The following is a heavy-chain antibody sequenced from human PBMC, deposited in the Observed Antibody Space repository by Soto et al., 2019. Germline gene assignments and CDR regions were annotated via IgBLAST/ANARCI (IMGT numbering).Heavy chain of an antibody. CDR2: ISSSGSTI. J-gene: IGHJ4*02. V-gene: IGHV3-11*01. Sequence: VGSLRLSCTASGFTFSDYYMSWIRQAPGKGLEWVSYISSSGSTIYYADSVKGRFAISRDNAKNSLYLQMNSLRAEDTAVYYCARGSVGYCRDGSCPTPHLDYWGQGTLVTVSS. D-gene: IGHD2-15*01. CDR3: ARGSVGYCRDGSCPTPHLDY. CDR1: GFTFSDYY.